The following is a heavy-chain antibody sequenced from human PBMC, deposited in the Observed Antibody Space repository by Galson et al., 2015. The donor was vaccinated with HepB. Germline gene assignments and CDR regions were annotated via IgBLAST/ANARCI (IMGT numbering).Heavy chain of an antibody. CDR1: GFTFSSHG. CDR3: AKIAVTAKWYFDF. CDR2: ISGSGGET. J-gene: IGHJ2*01. Sequence: SLRLSCAASGFTFSSHGMSWLRQAPGKGLEWVSSISGSGGETFYRDSVKGRFTISRDNPKSTLYLQLNSLRAEDTAVYYCAKIAVTAKWYFDFWGRGTLVTVSS. D-gene: IGHD6-19*01. V-gene: IGHV3-23*01.